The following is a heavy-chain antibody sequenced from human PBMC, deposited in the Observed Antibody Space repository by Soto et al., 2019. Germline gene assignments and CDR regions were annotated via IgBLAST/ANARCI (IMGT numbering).Heavy chain of an antibody. CDR3: AKRRLWFGELGDAFDI. J-gene: IGHJ3*02. Sequence: EVPLLESGGGLVQPGGSLRLSCAASGFPFSSYAMSWVRQAPGKGLEWVSAISVSGGVTYYADSVKGRFTISRDNSKNTLYLQMNSLRAEDTAVYYCAKRRLWFGELGDAFDIWGQGTIVTVSS. V-gene: IGHV3-23*01. D-gene: IGHD3-10*01. CDR1: GFPFSSYA. CDR2: ISVSGGVT.